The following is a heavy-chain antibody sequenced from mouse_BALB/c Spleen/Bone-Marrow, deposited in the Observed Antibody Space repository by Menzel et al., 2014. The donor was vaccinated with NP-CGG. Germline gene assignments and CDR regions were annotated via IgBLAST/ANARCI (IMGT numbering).Heavy chain of an antibody. J-gene: IGHJ3*01. V-gene: IGHV14-3*02. CDR2: IDPANGNT. Sequence: VQLKESGAELVKPGASVKLSCTASGFNIKDTYMHWVKQRPEQGLEWIGRIDPANGNTKYDPKFQGKATITADTSSNTAYLQLSSLTSEDTAVYYCARLALSAYWGQGTLVTVSA. CDR3: ARLALSAY. CDR1: GFNIKDTY.